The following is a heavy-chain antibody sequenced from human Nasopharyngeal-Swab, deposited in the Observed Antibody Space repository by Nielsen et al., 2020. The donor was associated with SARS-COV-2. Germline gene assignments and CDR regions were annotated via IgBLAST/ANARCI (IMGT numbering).Heavy chain of an antibody. Sequence: SETLSLTCAVSGGSISSGGYSWSWIRQPPGKGLEWIGYIYHSGSTYYNPSLKSRVTISVDRSKNQFSLKLSSVTAADTAVYYCARAVLEWFNYYYYYMDVWGKGTTVTVFS. CDR1: GGSISSGGYS. J-gene: IGHJ6*03. V-gene: IGHV4-30-2*01. CDR2: IYHSGST. D-gene: IGHD3-3*01. CDR3: ARAVLEWFNYYYYYMDV.